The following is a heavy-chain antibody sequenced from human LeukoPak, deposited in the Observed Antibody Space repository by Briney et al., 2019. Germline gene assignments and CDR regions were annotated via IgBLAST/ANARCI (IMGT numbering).Heavy chain of an antibody. CDR3: ATGYSDSLRSPLDS. CDR1: IDSTNGNY. J-gene: IGHJ5*01. V-gene: IGHV4-4*02. Sequence: PSETLSLTCAVSIDSTNGNYWSWVRQSPGKGLEWIGEVHRSGSTNYKPSLKRRVTISIDRSKDQISLDLTSVTAADTAVYYCATGYSDSLRSPLDSWGQGTLVTVSS. CDR2: VHRSGST. D-gene: IGHD3-22*01.